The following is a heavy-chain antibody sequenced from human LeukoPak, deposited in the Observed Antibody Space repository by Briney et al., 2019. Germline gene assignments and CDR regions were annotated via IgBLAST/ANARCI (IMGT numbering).Heavy chain of an antibody. D-gene: IGHD2-2*02. CDR2: IYYSGST. CDR1: GGSISSGGYY. J-gene: IGHJ6*03. V-gene: IGHV4-31*03. Sequence: PSQTLSLTCTVSGGSISSGGYYWSWIRQHPGKGLEWIGYIYYSGSTYYNPSLKSRVTISVDTSKNQFSLKLSSVTAADTAVYYCARVGRYCSSTSCYTPYYYYMDVWGKGTTVTVSS. CDR3: ARVGRYCSSTSCYTPYYYYMDV.